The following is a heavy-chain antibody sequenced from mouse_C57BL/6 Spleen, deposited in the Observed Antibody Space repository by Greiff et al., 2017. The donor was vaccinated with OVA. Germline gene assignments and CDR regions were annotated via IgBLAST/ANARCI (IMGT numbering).Heavy chain of an antibody. Sequence: EVKLQESGAELVRPGSSVKMSCKTSGYTFTSYGINWVKQRPGQGLEWIGYIYIGNGYTEYNEKFKGKATLPSDTSSSTAYRQLRGLTSENFEIYFCERGVYEDAMDYGGKETSVTVSS. CDR1: GYTFTSYG. CDR3: ERGVYEDAMDY. J-gene: IGHJ4*01. D-gene: IGHD2-12*01. V-gene: IGHV1-58*01. CDR2: IYIGNGYT.